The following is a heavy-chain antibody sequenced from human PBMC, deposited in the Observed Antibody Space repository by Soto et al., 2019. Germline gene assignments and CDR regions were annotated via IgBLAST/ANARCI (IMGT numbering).Heavy chain of an antibody. J-gene: IGHJ4*02. CDR2: LNWNCVTA. D-gene: IGHD7-27*01. Sequence: HPGGSLRLSCAASGFNFGDYAMDWVRQAPGKCLEWVSGLNWNCVTAGYGDSVKGRFSISRDNGKYALYLQMTSLRPEDTALYYCVKDISGAHSVPNYDSWGQGTLVTVSS. CDR1: GFNFGDYA. V-gene: IGHV3-9*01. CDR3: VKDISGAHSVPNYDS.